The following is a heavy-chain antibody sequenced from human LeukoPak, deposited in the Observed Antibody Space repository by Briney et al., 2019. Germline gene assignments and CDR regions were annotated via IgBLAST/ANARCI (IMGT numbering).Heavy chain of an antibody. D-gene: IGHD5-12*01. CDR1: GGSFSGYY. V-gene: IGHV4-34*01. Sequence: SETLSLTCAVYGGSFSGYYWSWIRQPPGKGLEWIGEINHSGSTNYNPSLKSRVTISVDTSKNQFSLKLSSVTAADTAMYYCVRLVGGDIDYWGQGTLVTVSS. CDR2: INHSGST. J-gene: IGHJ4*02. CDR3: VRLVGGDIDY.